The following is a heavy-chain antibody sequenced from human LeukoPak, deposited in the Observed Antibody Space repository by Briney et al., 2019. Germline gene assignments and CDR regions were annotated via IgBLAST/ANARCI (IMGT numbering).Heavy chain of an antibody. J-gene: IGHJ4*02. D-gene: IGHD5-24*01. V-gene: IGHV3-7*03. CDR3: ARGAGYNYPYYFDY. CDR1: GFTFSGFW. Sequence: PGGSLRLSCAVSGFTFSGFWMSWSRQAPGKGLEWVASINSDGSEGYYADVVKGRFTISRDNAKNSLYLQINSLRAEDTAVYYCARGAGYNYPYYFDYWGQGTLVTVSS. CDR2: INSDGSEG.